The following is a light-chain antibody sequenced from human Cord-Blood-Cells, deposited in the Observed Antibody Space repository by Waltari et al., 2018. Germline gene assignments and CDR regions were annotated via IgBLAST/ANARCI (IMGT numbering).Light chain of an antibody. CDR2: DVS. CDR3: CSYAGSYTFNVV. Sequence: QSALTQPRSVSGSPGQSVTISCTGPSSDVGGYNYVPWSQQHPGKAPKLMIYDVSKRPSGVPDRFSGSKSGNTASLTISGLQAEDEADYYCCSYAGSYTFNVVFGGGTKLTVL. J-gene: IGLJ2*01. V-gene: IGLV2-11*01. CDR1: SSDVGGYNY.